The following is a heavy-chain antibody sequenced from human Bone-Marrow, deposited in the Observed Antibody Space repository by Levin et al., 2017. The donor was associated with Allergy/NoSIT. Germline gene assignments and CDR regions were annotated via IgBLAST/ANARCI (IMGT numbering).Heavy chain of an antibody. CDR2: ISSSGSTI. D-gene: IGHD2-15*01. J-gene: IGHJ6*02. V-gene: IGHV3-11*01. CDR3: ASPHDIVVVVAATLLVTQHYYYYGMDV. Sequence: GESLKISCAASGFTFSDYYMSWIRQAPGKGLEWVSYISSSGSTIYYADSVKGRFTISRDNAKNSLYLQMNSLRAEDTAVYYCASPHDIVVVVAATLLVTQHYYYYGMDVWGQGTTVTVSS. CDR1: GFTFSDYY.